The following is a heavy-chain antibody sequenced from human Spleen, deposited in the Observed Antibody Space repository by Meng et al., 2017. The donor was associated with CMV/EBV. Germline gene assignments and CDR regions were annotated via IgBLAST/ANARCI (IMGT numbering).Heavy chain of an antibody. J-gene: IGHJ3*02. CDR1: TFSNAW. CDR2: IKSKTDGGTT. Sequence: TFSNAWMSWDRQAPGKGLEWVGHIKSKTDGGTTDYGAPVKGRFTISRDDSKKMLYLQMNSLRPEDTAVYYCVGRTIFGVVIPGAFDNWGQGTMVTVSS. CDR3: VGRTIFGVVIPGAFDN. V-gene: IGHV3-15*01. D-gene: IGHD3-3*01.